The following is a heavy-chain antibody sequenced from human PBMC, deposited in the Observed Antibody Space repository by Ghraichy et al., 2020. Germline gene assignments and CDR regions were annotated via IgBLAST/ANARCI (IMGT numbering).Heavy chain of an antibody. D-gene: IGHD6-25*01. CDR2: ISSSSSTI. Sequence: LSLTCAASGFTFSDYYMSWIRQAPGKGLEWVSYISSSSSTIYYADSVKGRFTISRDNAKNSLYLQMNSLRAEDTAVYYCARDRGYSSAYFDYWGQGTLVTVSS. V-gene: IGHV3-11*01. CDR1: GFTFSDYY. J-gene: IGHJ4*02. CDR3: ARDRGYSSAYFDY.